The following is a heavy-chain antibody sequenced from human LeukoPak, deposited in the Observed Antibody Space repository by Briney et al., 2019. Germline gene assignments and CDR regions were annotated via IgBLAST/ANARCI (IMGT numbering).Heavy chain of an antibody. D-gene: IGHD1-26*01. CDR2: IKSKTDDGTT. Sequence: PVGSLRLSCAASGFTFSDAWMNWVRQAPGKGLEWVGLIKSKTDDGTTDYAAPVKGRFTISRDDSKNTVYLQTNNLKTEDTAVYYCTTVGSTSKTYYVDHWGQRSLVAASS. CDR3: TTVGSTSKTYYVDH. CDR1: GFTFSDAW. V-gene: IGHV3-15*01. J-gene: IGHJ4*02.